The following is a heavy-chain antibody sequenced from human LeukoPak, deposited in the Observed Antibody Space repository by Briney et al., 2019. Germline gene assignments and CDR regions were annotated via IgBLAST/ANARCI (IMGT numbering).Heavy chain of an antibody. CDR3: ARAIFMITFGGVIAPLGY. D-gene: IGHD3-16*02. J-gene: IGHJ4*02. V-gene: IGHV1-2*02. CDR2: IDPNSGGT. Sequence: ASVKVSCKASGYTFTGYYMHWVRQAPGQGLEWMGWIDPNSGGTNYAQKFQGRVTMTRDTSISTAYMELSRLRSDDTAVYYCARAIFMITFGGVIAPLGYWGQGTLVTVSS. CDR1: GYTFTGYY.